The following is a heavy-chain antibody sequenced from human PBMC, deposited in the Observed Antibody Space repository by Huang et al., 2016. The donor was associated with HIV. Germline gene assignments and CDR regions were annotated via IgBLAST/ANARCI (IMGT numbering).Heavy chain of an antibody. J-gene: IGHJ3*02. Sequence: QVQLVESGGGVVQPGRSLRLSCAASGFPFNNHAMHWVRQSPGKGRDWVAGISNDGSNNYYADSVKGRFTISRDSSKSTLFLHMTSLRTEDTAVYYCARAKDTWDAYDIWGQGTMVIVSS. CDR3: ARAKDTWDAYDI. D-gene: IGHD5-18*01. CDR1: GFPFNNHA. CDR2: ISNDGSNN. V-gene: IGHV3-30-3*01.